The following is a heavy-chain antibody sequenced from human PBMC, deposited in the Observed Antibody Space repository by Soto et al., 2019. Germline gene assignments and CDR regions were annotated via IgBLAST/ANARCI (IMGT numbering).Heavy chain of an antibody. Sequence: PGGSLRLSCAASGFTFSSYAMSWVRQAPGKGLEWVSVISGSDDSTYYADSVKGRFTISRDNSKNTLYLQMNSLRAEDTAVYYCAKDSSPYMIVVVINLGYYGMDVWGQGTTVTVSS. D-gene: IGHD3-22*01. V-gene: IGHV3-23*01. CDR3: AKDSSPYMIVVVINLGYYGMDV. CDR2: ISGSDDST. CDR1: GFTFSSYA. J-gene: IGHJ6*02.